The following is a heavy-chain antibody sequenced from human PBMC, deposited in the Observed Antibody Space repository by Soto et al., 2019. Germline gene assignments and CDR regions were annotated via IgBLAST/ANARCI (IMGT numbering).Heavy chain of an antibody. CDR2: IYHSGST. D-gene: IGHD3-22*01. CDR1: GGSISSGGYS. J-gene: IGHJ4*02. V-gene: IGHV4-30-2*01. Sequence: SETLSLTCAVSGGSISSGGYSWSWIRQPPGKGLEWIGYIYHSGSTYYNPSLKSRVTISVDRSKNQFSLKLSSVTAADTAVYYCARGSYDYYDSSGYYTRGGVDYWGQGTLVTVSS. CDR3: ARGSYDYYDSSGYYTRGGVDY.